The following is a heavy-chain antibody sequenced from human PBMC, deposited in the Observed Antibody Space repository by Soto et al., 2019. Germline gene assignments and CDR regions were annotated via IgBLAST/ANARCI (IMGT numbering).Heavy chain of an antibody. V-gene: IGHV2-5*02. D-gene: IGHD2-21*02. Sequence: SGPTLVNPTQTLTLTCTFSGFSLNTGGLGVGWIRQPPGKALEWLALIYWDYDKRYNPSLKSRLTITRDTSKNQVVLTMTNMDPVDAGIYYCVHSRCGDDSLQSYSSHFYYGLDVWGPGTTVTVSS. CDR3: VHSRCGDDSLQSYSSHFYYGLDV. CDR2: IYWDYDK. J-gene: IGHJ6*02. CDR1: GFSLNTGGLG.